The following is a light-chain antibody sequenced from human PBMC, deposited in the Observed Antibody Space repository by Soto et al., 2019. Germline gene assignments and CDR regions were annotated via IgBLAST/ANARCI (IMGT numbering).Light chain of an antibody. CDR1: QSVSNNY. J-gene: IGKJ5*01. CDR3: QQTYTTPEIT. Sequence: EIVLTQSPGTLSLSPGERSSLSCRSSQSVSNNYLAWYQQKPGQAPRLLIYGASNRATGIPDRFSGSGSGTDFTLTISSLQPEDFATYYCQQTYTTPEITFGQGTRLEIK. CDR2: GAS. V-gene: IGKV3-20*01.